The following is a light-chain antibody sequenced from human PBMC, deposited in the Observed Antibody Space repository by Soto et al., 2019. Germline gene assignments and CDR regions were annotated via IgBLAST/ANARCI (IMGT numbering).Light chain of an antibody. Sequence: QSALTQPASVSGSPGQSITISCTGTSSDFGAYNYVSWYQQYPGKVPKLLIYNVSNRPSGVSNRFSGSKSGNTASLTISGLQAEYEADYFCTSYTSGSLYVFGTGTQLTVL. J-gene: IGLJ1*01. V-gene: IGLV2-14*01. CDR1: SSDFGAYNY. CDR2: NVS. CDR3: TSYTSGSLYV.